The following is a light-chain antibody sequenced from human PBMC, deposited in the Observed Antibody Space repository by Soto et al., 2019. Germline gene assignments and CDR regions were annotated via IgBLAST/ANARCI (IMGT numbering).Light chain of an antibody. Sequence: QSALTQPASVSGSPGQSITISCTGTSSDVGGYNYVSWYQQHPGKAPKLMIYEVINRPPGVSNRFSGSKSGNTASLTISGLQAEDEAAYYCSSYTTTSAWVFGGGTKVTVL. J-gene: IGLJ3*02. V-gene: IGLV2-14*01. CDR1: SSDVGGYNY. CDR2: EVI. CDR3: SSYTTTSAWV.